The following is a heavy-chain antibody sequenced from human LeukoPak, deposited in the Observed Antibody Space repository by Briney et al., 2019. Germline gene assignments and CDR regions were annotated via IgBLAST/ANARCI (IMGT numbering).Heavy chain of an antibody. CDR1: GGSISSGDYY. V-gene: IGHV4-30-4*01. Sequence: SQTLSLTCTVSGGSISSGDYYWSWIRQPPGKGLEWIGYIYYSGSTYYNPSLKSRVTISVDTSKNQFSLKLSSVTAADTAVYYCARTRRGGGNYGMDVWGQGTTVTVSS. CDR2: IYYSGST. J-gene: IGHJ6*02. D-gene: IGHD3-10*01. CDR3: ARTRRGGGNYGMDV.